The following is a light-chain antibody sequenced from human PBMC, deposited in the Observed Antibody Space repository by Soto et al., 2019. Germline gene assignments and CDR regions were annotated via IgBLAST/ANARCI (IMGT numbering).Light chain of an antibody. CDR1: QSISYW. CDR3: QQYTNYPWT. J-gene: IGKJ1*01. V-gene: IGKV1-5*01. CDR2: DAS. Sequence: DIQITQAPSTLSASVVDRVTITCRASQSISYWLAWYQQKPGKAPTLLIYDASTLESGVPSRFSGSGSGTEFTLTISSLQPDDFATYYCQQYTNYPWTFGQGTKVDI.